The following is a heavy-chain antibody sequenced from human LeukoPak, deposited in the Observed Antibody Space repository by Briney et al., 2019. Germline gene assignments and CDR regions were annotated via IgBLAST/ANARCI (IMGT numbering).Heavy chain of an antibody. Sequence: GGSLRLSCTASGFTFSDYAMSWVRQAPGKGLEWVSAISGSGGSTYYADSVKGRFTISRDNSKNTLYLQMNSLRAEDTAVYYCAKDILTVGIGRYDPWGPSDWFDPWGQGTLVTVSS. CDR3: AKDILTVGIGRYDPWGPSDWFDP. CDR2: ISGSGGST. V-gene: IGHV3-23*01. CDR1: GFTFSDYA. D-gene: IGHD3-3*01. J-gene: IGHJ5*02.